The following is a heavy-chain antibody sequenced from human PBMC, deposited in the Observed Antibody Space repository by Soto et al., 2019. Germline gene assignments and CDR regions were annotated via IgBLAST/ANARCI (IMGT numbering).Heavy chain of an antibody. CDR2: IIPIFGTA. Sequence: SVKVSCKASGGTFSSYAISWVRQAPGQGLEWMGGIIPIFGTASYAQKFQGRVTITADESTSTAYMELSSLRSEDTAVYYCARGVYGDYDSGWFDPWGQGTLVTVSS. D-gene: IGHD4-17*01. CDR3: ARGVYGDYDSGWFDP. CDR1: GGTFSSYA. V-gene: IGHV1-69*13. J-gene: IGHJ5*02.